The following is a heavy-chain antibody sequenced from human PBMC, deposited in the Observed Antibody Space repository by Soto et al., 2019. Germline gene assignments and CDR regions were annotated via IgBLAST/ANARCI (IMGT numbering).Heavy chain of an antibody. V-gene: IGHV3-23*01. CDR1: GFIFNKYA. D-gene: IGHD2-2*01. Sequence: EVQLLQSGGELVQPGESLRLSCAASGFIFNKYAMTWVRQAPGKGLEWVSAISGDGDTTYYADSVKGRFTISRDNSKNTLFLQMNSLRDEDTALYYCASPKVTSSLSSDYWGQGTLVTVSS. CDR2: ISGDGDTT. J-gene: IGHJ4*02. CDR3: ASPKVTSSLSSDY.